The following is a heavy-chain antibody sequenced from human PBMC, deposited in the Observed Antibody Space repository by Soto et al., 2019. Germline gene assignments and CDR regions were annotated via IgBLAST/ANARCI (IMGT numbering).Heavy chain of an antibody. CDR2: IHGSGETT. CDR1: GFTLRTYP. V-gene: IGHV3-23*01. J-gene: IGHJ3*01. Sequence: PGGSMRLPCAASGFTLRTYPMTWVRQVPGKGLEWVSSIHGSGETTYYAESVKGRFIISRDNSKNTLYLQMDSLTADDTAVYFCARRSSGSYYAAFDGWGQGTMVTVSS. D-gene: IGHD1-26*01. CDR3: ARRSSGSYYAAFDG.